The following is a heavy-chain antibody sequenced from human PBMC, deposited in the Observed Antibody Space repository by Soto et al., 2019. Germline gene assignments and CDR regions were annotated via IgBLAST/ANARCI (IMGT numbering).Heavy chain of an antibody. CDR3: ATPSVVARPKGGYYYADV. J-gene: IGHJ6*02. CDR2: IIPVSGVP. V-gene: IGHV1-69*01. CDR1: GGTFSYSA. Sequence: QVQLVQSGTEVKKPGSSVKVSCKASGGTFSYSAISWVRQAPGQGLEWMGGIIPVSGVPNYAQKFQGRVTITADEYTTTAYLQLSSLRPEDAAVYYCATPSVVARPKGGYYYADVWGQGTTVTVSS. D-gene: IGHD6-6*01.